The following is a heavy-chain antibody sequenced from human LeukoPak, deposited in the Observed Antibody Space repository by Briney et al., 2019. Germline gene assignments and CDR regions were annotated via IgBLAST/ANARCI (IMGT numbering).Heavy chain of an antibody. CDR2: INWNGGST. Sequence: GGSLRLSCAASGFTFDDYGMSWVRQAPGKGLEWISGINWNGGSTVYADSVKGRFTISRDNAKNSLYLQMNRLRAEDTALYYCAREGITIFGVVIDYYYYYMDVWGKGTTVTVSS. V-gene: IGHV3-20*04. J-gene: IGHJ6*03. D-gene: IGHD3-3*01. CDR1: GFTFDDYG. CDR3: AREGITIFGVVIDYYYYYMDV.